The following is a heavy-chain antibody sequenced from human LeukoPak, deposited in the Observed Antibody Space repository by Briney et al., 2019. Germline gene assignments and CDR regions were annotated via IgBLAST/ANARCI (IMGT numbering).Heavy chain of an antibody. CDR1: GFTFSSYG. J-gene: IGHJ6*03. CDR3: AKGGNSGRTYYYYYMDV. V-gene: IGHV3-23*01. Sequence: GGSLRLSCAASGFTFSSYGMSWVRQAPGEGLEWVSSISGSGGSTYYADSVKGRFTISRDSSKNTVYLQMNGLRAEDTAVYYCAKGGNSGRTYYYYYMDVWSKGTTVTVSS. D-gene: IGHD6-19*01. CDR2: ISGSGGST.